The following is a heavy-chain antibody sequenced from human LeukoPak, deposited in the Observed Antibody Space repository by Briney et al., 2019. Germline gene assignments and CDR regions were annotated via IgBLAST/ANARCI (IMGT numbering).Heavy chain of an antibody. D-gene: IGHD3-22*01. J-gene: IGHJ3*02. V-gene: IGHV4-59*01. CDR1: GGSISIYY. Sequence: SETLSLTCTVSGGSISIYYWSWIRQPPGKGLEWIGHIYDSGSTNYNPSLKSRVTISVDTSKNQFSLKLSSVTAADTAVYYCASLTTAEAFDIWGQGTMVTVSS. CDR2: IYDSGST. CDR3: ASLTTAEAFDI.